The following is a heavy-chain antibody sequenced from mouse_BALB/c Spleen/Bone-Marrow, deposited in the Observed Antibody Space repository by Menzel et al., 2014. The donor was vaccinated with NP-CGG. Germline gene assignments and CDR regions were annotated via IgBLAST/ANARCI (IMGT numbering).Heavy chain of an antibody. D-gene: IGHD2-4*01. CDR2: ISSGSSTI. Sequence: EVQGVESGGGLVQPGGSRKLSCAASGFTFSRSGMHWVRQAPEKGLEWVAYISSGSSTIYYADTMKGRFTISRDNPKNTLFLQMTSLRSEDTAMYYCARARSAMITTGAMDYWGQGTSVTVFS. J-gene: IGHJ4*01. CDR1: GFTFSRSG. CDR3: ARARSAMITTGAMDY. V-gene: IGHV5-17*02.